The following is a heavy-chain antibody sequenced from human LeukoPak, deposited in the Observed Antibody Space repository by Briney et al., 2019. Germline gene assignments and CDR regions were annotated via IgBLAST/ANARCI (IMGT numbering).Heavy chain of an antibody. CDR1: GYTFTGYY. CDR2: INPNSGGT. Sequence: VASVKVSCKASGYTFTGYYMHWVRQAPGQGLEWMGWINPNSGGTNYAQKFQGRVTMTRDTSISTAYMELSRLRSDDTAVYYCARDYYDSSGSYVYDYWGQGTLVTVSS. CDR3: ARDYYDSSGSYVYDY. D-gene: IGHD3-22*01. V-gene: IGHV1-2*02. J-gene: IGHJ4*02.